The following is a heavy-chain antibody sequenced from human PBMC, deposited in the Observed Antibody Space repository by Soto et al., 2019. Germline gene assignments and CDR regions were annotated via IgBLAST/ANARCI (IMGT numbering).Heavy chain of an antibody. CDR3: ARDSTTGDAFDI. V-gene: IGHV4-30-2*01. Sequence: SETLSLTCSVSGGYSWGWIRQPPGKGLEWIGYIYHSGSTYYNPSLKSRVTIPVDRSKNQFSLKLSSVTAADTAVYYCARDSTTGDAFDIWGQGTMVTVSS. J-gene: IGHJ3*02. CDR1: GGYS. D-gene: IGHD4-17*01. CDR2: IYHSGST.